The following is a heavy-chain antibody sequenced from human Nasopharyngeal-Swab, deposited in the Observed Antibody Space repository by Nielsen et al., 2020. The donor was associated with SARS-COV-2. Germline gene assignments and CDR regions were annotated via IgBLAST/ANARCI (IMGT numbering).Heavy chain of an antibody. D-gene: IGHD6-6*01. CDR1: RGSISSSNW. J-gene: IGHJ3*02. Sequence: SETLSLTCAVSRGSISSSNWWSWVRQPPGKGLEWIGEIYHSGSTNYNPSLKSRATILVDKSKNQFSLKLSSVTAADTALYYCARGGSSDAFDIWGLGTMVTVSS. CDR3: ARGGSSDAFDI. V-gene: IGHV4-4*02. CDR2: IYHSGST.